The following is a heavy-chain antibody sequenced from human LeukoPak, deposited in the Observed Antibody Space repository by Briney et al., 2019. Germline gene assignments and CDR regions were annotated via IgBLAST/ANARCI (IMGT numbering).Heavy chain of an antibody. CDR1: GFTFSGYE. J-gene: IGHJ4*02. CDR2: ICGRGVTI. V-gene: IGHV3-48*03. CDR3: ARDLYYFGPGNYVPGLPDY. D-gene: IGHD3-10*01. Sequence: GGSLRLSCAASGFTFSGYEMNWVRQAPGKGLEGISYICGRGVTIFSADSVKGRFTISRENAKHLLYLQMNRLSAEDTAVYYCARDLYYFGPGNYVPGLPDYWGQGTLVTVSS.